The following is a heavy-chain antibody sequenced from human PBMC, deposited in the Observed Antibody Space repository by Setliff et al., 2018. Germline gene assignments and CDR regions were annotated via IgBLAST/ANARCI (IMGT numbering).Heavy chain of an antibody. J-gene: IGHJ5*02. CDR3: ATDGPVLNGDYIS. CDR1: GASISTTYYY. V-gene: IGHV4-39*07. Sequence: SETLSLTCSVSGASISTTYYYWDWIRQSPEKGLEWIGTIYQNGITYYNPSVKSRVPISVDKSKNQFSLSLRSVTAADTAVYYCATDGPVLNGDYISWGQGTLVTVSS. D-gene: IGHD3-10*01. CDR2: IYQNGIT.